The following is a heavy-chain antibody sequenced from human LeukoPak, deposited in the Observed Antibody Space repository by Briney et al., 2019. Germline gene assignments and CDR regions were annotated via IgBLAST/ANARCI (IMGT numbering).Heavy chain of an antibody. V-gene: IGHV4-59*01. J-gene: IGHJ3*02. CDR1: GGSISSYY. Sequence: PSETLSLTCTVSGGSISSYYWSWIQQPPGKGLEWIGYIYYSGSTNYNPSLKSRVTISVDTSKNQFSLKLSSVTAADTAVYYCATSPGYSSSWYDAFDIWGQGTMVTVSS. CDR2: IYYSGST. D-gene: IGHD6-13*01. CDR3: ATSPGYSSSWYDAFDI.